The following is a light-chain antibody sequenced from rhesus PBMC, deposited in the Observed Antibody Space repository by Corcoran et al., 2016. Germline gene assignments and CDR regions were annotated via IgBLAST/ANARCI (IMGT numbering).Light chain of an antibody. Sequence: DIQMTQSPSSLSASVGDRVTIICRASQDISTYLSWYHQKPGKPPKRLMFGASSLESGVPLRFSGRGSGTEFTLTVSGLQPDDFAAFYCLQYSRKPYSFGQGTKVEIK. CDR3: LQYSRKPYS. CDR1: QDISTY. J-gene: IGKJ2*01. V-gene: IGKV1-36*01. CDR2: GAS.